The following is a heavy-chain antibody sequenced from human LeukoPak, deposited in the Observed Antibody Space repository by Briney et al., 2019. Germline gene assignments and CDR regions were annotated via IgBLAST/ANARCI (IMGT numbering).Heavy chain of an antibody. D-gene: IGHD3-22*01. V-gene: IGHV1-46*01. J-gene: IGHJ4*02. CDR2: INPSGGST. Sequence: ASVKVSCKASGYTFTSYDINWVRQATGQGLEWMGIINPSGGSTSYAQKFQGRVTMTRDTSTSTVYMELSSLRSEDTAVYYCARGPRVVYYDSSGYYCGPFDYWGQGTLVTVSS. CDR1: GYTFTSYD. CDR3: ARGPRVVYYDSSGYYCGPFDY.